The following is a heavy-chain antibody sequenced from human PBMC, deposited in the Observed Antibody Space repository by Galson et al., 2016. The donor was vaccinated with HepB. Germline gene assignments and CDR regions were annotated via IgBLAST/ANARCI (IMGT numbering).Heavy chain of an antibody. J-gene: IGHJ4*02. CDR2: ITSSSNTT. CDR3: ARVARGFRYGRIFDF. V-gene: IGHV3-48*01. Sequence: SLRLSCAASGFTFSSYDMNWVRQAPGMGLEWISHITSSSNTTSYADSVKGRFTVSRDSAMNSLFLQMNSLRAEDTAMYYCARVARGFRYGRIFDFWGQGTLVTVSS. CDR1: GFTFSSYD. D-gene: IGHD5-18*01.